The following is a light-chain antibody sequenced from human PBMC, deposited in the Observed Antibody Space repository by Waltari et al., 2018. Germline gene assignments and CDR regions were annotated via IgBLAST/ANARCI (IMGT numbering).Light chain of an antibody. CDR1: QSVFYSSDNNNY. CDR3: QQYYTPLT. CDR2: WAS. J-gene: IGKJ4*01. V-gene: IGKV4-1*01. Sequence: DIVMTQSPDSLAVSLGERATIDCKSSQSVFYSSDNNNYLAWYQQKPGQPPKLLISWASIRESGVPDRFSGSGSGTDFTLTISSLQAEDVAVYYCQQYYTPLTFGGGTKVEIK.